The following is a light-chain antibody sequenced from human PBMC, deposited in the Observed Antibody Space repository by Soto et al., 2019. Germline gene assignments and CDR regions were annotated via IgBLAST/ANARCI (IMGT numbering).Light chain of an antibody. CDR1: QSVSSSS. Sequence: EIVLTQSPGTLSLSPGERATLSCRASQSVSSSSLAWYQQKPGQAPRLLICGVSSRATGVPDRFSGSGSGTDFTLTISRLEPEDFAMYYCQQYDISPITFGGGTKVEIK. J-gene: IGKJ4*01. CDR2: GVS. CDR3: QQYDISPIT. V-gene: IGKV3-20*01.